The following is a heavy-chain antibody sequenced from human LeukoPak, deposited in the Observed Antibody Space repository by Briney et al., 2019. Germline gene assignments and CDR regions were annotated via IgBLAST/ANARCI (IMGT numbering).Heavy chain of an antibody. Sequence: SETLSLTCTVSGGSISSYYWSWIRQSPGRGLEWIGSIYYSGKTYYNPSLKSRVTISVDTSKNQFSLKLSSVTAADTAVYFCARHQWVPAFDIWGQGTMVTVSS. CDR1: GGSISSYY. V-gene: IGHV4-59*08. CDR2: IYYSGKT. J-gene: IGHJ3*02. D-gene: IGHD1-26*01. CDR3: ARHQWVPAFDI.